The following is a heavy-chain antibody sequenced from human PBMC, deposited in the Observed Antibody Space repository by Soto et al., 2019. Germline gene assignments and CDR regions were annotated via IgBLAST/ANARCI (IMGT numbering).Heavy chain of an antibody. CDR3: ASLEWESTGYADY. D-gene: IGHD3-3*01. Sequence: GGSLRLSCAASGFTFGSNWMSRVRQAPGKGLEWVANIKRDGSEKYYVDSVKGRFTISRDNAKNTLYLQMNSLRADDTAVYYCASLEWESTGYADYWGQGTLVTVSS. J-gene: IGHJ4*02. V-gene: IGHV3-7*03. CDR1: GFTFGSNW. CDR2: IKRDGSEK.